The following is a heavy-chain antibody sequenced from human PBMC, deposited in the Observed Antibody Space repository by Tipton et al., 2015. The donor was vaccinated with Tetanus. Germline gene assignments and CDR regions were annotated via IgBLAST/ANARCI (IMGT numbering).Heavy chain of an antibody. J-gene: IGHJ5*02. V-gene: IGHV1-3*01. CDR3: ARQPLVATQHAFDP. Sequence: QLVQSGAEMKKPGASVKVSCKASGYTFINYAIHWVRQGPGHRLEWMAWVNPGNGNRRLSPRFQDRVTLTSDTAANTTYMELSSLRSKDTAVYFCARQPLVATQHAFDPWGQGTLVTVSS. CDR2: VNPGNGNR. D-gene: IGHD2-8*02. CDR1: GYTFINYA.